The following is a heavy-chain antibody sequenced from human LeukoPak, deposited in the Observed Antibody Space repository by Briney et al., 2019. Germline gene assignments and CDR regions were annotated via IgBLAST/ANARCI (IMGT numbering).Heavy chain of an antibody. V-gene: IGHV3-30*03. D-gene: IGHD7-27*01. Sequence: PGGSLRLSCAASGFTFRTYGMHWVRQAPGKGLEWVAVISYHGINKYYADSVKGRFTISRDNSKNTLYLQMNTLRSEDTAVYYCAAEGGEREFDYWGQGTLVTVSS. J-gene: IGHJ4*02. CDR3: AAEGGEREFDY. CDR2: ISYHGINK. CDR1: GFTFRTYG.